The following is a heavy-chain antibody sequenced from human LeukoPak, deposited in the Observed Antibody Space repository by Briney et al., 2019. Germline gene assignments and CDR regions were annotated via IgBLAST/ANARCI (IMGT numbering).Heavy chain of an antibody. CDR3: ARASCTNGVCYRDAFDI. J-gene: IGHJ3*02. CDR2: THHSGTT. V-gene: IGHV4-4*02. Sequence: SGTLSLTCAVSDGSISSSSWWSWVRQPPGKGLEWIGETHHSGTTNYNPSLKSRVTISVDTSKNQFSLKLSSVTAADTAVYYCARASCTNGVCYRDAFDIWGQGTMVTVSS. D-gene: IGHD2-8*01. CDR1: DGSISSSSW.